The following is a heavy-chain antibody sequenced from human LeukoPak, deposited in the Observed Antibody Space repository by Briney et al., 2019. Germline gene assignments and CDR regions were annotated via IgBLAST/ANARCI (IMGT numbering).Heavy chain of an antibody. CDR1: GGSISSYH. J-gene: IGHJ3*02. V-gene: IGHV4-59*01. D-gene: IGHD3-22*01. Sequence: SETLSLTCTVSGGSISSYHWSWIRQPPGKGLECIGFIYYSGSTDYNPSLKSRVTISVDTSKNQFSLKLSSVTAADTAVYYCARARNYYDSSDYYYEGDAFDIWGQGTMVTVSS. CDR2: IYYSGST. CDR3: ARARNYYDSSDYYYEGDAFDI.